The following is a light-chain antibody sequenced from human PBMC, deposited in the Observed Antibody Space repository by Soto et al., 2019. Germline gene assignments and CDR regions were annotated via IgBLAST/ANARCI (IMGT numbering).Light chain of an antibody. Sequence: QSVLTQPPSVSEAPRQRVTISCSGSSSNIGKNAVNWYQQLPGEAPRLLIYSNDLRPSRVSDRFSGSTSGTSASLAISGLQSEDEADYYCSSWDDNLSVVFGGGTKLTVL. J-gene: IGLJ2*01. V-gene: IGLV1-36*01. CDR1: SSNIGKNA. CDR3: SSWDDNLSVV. CDR2: SND.